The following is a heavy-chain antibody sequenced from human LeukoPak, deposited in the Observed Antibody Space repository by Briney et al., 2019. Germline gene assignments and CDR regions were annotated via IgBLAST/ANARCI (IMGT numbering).Heavy chain of an antibody. CDR2: ISWNSGSI. V-gene: IGHV3-9*01. Sequence: GRSLRLSCAASGFTFDDYAMHWVRQAPGKGLEWVSGISWNSGSIGYADSVEGRFTISRDNAKNSLYLQMNSLRAEDTALYYCAKGSAQYYFDSWGPGTLVTVSS. D-gene: IGHD3-10*01. CDR1: GFTFDDYA. CDR3: AKGSAQYYFDS. J-gene: IGHJ4*02.